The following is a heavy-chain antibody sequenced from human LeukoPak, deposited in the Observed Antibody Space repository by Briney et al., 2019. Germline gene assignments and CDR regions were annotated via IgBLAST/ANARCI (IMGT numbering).Heavy chain of an antibody. V-gene: IGHV4-61*02. CDR1: GGSISSGSYY. D-gene: IGHD2-2*01. J-gene: IGHJ5*02. CDR3: ARAGRYCSSTSCLWFDP. Sequence: SETLSLTCTVSGGSISSGSYYWSWIRQPAGQGLEWIGRIYTSGSTNYNPSLKSRVTISVDTSKNQFSLKLSSVTAADTAVYYCARAGRYCSSTSCLWFDPWGQGTLVTVSS. CDR2: IYTSGST.